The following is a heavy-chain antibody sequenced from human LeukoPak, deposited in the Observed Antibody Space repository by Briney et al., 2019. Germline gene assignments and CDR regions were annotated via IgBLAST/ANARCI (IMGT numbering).Heavy chain of an antibody. CDR3: AKAAQSWVVVFGDAFDI. J-gene: IGHJ3*02. D-gene: IGHD2-2*01. CDR1: GFTFSSYN. V-gene: IGHV3-21*04. CDR2: ITSSSTYI. Sequence: GGSLRLSCAASGFTFSSYNMNWVRQAPGKGLEWVSSITSSSTYIYYADSVKGRFTISRDNSKYTLSLQMNSLRDDDTAVYYCAKAAQSWVVVFGDAFDIWGQGTMVTVSS.